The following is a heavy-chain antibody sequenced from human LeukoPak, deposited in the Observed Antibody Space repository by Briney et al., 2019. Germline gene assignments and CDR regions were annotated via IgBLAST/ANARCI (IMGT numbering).Heavy chain of an antibody. D-gene: IGHD4-23*01. V-gene: IGHV1-69*05. Sequence: SVKVSCKASGYTFTSYDINWVRQAPGQGLEWMGGIIPIFGTANYAQKFQGRVTITTDESTSTAYMELSSLRSEDTAVYYCARGGGSDAFDIWGQGTMVTVSS. CDR3: ARGGGSDAFDI. CDR1: GYTFTSYD. J-gene: IGHJ3*02. CDR2: IIPIFGTA.